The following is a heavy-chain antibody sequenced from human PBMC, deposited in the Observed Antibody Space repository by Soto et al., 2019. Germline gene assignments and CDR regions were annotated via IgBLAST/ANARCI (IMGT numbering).Heavy chain of an antibody. CDR1: GYTFTSYD. CDR3: ARGLGSRGYEYYFEY. CDR2: MNTNSGNT. D-gene: IGHD3-22*01. J-gene: IGHJ4*02. Sequence: QVQLVQSGAEVKKPGASVKVSCKASGYTFTSYDINWVRQATGQGLERMGWMNTNSGNTGYAQKFQGRVNMTRNTCISTAYMELSSLRSEDTAVYYCARGLGSRGYEYYFEYGGKGTLVTVSS. V-gene: IGHV1-8*01.